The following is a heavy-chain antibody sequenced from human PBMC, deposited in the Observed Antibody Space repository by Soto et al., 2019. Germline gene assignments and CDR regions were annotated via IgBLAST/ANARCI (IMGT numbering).Heavy chain of an antibody. CDR2: IIPIFGTA. CDR3: ARPYCRSTSGYHHYYYGMDV. V-gene: IGHV1-69*01. D-gene: IGHD2-2*01. CDR1: GGTFSSYA. J-gene: IGHJ6*02. Sequence: QVQLVQSGAEVKKPGSSVKVSCKASGGTFSSYAISWVRQAPGQGLEWMGGIIPIFGTANYAQKFQGRVTITADEPPSTAYMELSSLKSEETAVYYWARPYCRSTSGYHHYYYGMDVWGQGTTVTVSS.